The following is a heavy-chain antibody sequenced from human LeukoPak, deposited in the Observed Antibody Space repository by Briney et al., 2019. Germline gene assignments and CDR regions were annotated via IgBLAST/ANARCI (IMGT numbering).Heavy chain of an antibody. CDR1: GYTFTSYG. J-gene: IGHJ5*02. CDR3: ARDCPGPVEMATIRGEHWFDP. CDR2: ISAYNGNT. D-gene: IGHD5-24*01. V-gene: IGHV1-18*01. Sequence: GASVKVSCKASGYTFTSYGISWVRQAPGQGLEWMGWISAYNGNTNYAQKLQGRVTMTTDTSTSTAYMELRSLRSDDTAVYYCARDCPGPVEMATIRGEHWFDPWGQGTLVTVSS.